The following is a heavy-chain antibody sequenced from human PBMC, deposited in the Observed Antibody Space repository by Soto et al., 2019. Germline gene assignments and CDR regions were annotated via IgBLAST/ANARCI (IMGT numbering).Heavy chain of an antibody. CDR2: ISYSGST. CDR3: ARADPDASVGY. Sequence: SETLSLTSTVSGGSMSSHYWTWLRQPPGKGLEWIGYISYSGSTYYNPSLKSRVTISADTPRNQFSLKLSSVIAADTAVYYCARADPDASVGYWGQGTLVTVSS. V-gene: IGHV4-59*11. CDR1: GGSMSSHY. J-gene: IGHJ4*02. D-gene: IGHD3-16*01.